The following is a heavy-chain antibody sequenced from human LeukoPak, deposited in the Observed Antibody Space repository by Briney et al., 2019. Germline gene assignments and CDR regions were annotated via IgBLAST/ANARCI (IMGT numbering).Heavy chain of an antibody. D-gene: IGHD2-21*01. V-gene: IGHV1-8*03. CDR1: GYTFTTLD. CDR3: ARGRRIMWNAFDI. CDR2: MNPNSGNT. J-gene: IGHJ3*02. Sequence: GASVKVSCKASGYTFTTLDINWVRQATGQGLEWMGWMNPNSGNTGYAQKFQGRVTITRNTSISTAYMELSSLRSEDTAVYYCARGRRIMWNAFDIWGQGTMVTVSS.